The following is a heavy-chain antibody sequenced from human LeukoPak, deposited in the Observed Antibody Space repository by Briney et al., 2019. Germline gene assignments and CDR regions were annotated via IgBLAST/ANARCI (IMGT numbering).Heavy chain of an antibody. Sequence: SETLSLTCAVYGGSFSGYYWSWIRQPPGKGLEWIGEINHSGSTNYNPSLKSRVTMSVDTSKNQLSLKLSSVTAADTAVYYCAREITMIVVVPFGAFDIWGQGTMVTVSS. CDR2: INHSGST. J-gene: IGHJ3*02. V-gene: IGHV4-34*01. CDR1: GGSFSGYY. D-gene: IGHD3-22*01. CDR3: AREITMIVVVPFGAFDI.